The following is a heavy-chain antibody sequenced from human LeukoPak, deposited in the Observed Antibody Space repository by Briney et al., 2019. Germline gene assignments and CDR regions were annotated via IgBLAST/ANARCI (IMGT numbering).Heavy chain of an antibody. CDR3: AKDWGTIAVAGSLFVEY. Sequence: GGSLRLSCAASGLTFSSYGMHWVRQAPGKGLEWVAVISDNGNDKYYVDSVKGRFTISRDNSKNTVYLQMNSLRPEDTALYYCAKDWGTIAVAGSLFVEYWGQGTLVTVSS. J-gene: IGHJ4*02. D-gene: IGHD6-19*01. V-gene: IGHV3-30*18. CDR1: GLTFSSYG. CDR2: ISDNGNDK.